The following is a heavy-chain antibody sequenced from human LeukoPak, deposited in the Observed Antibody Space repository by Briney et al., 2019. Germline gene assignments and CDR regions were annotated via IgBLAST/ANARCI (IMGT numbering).Heavy chain of an antibody. Sequence: RTSETLSLTCTVSGGSISSYYWGWVRQPPGKGLEWIGYIYDSESTTYNPYLKSRVTLSVDTSKKQFSLKLTSVTAADTAVYYCARLSYWYFDLWGRGTLVSVSS. J-gene: IGHJ2*01. CDR2: IYDSEST. V-gene: IGHV4-59*08. CDR3: ARLSYWYFDL. CDR1: GGSISSYY.